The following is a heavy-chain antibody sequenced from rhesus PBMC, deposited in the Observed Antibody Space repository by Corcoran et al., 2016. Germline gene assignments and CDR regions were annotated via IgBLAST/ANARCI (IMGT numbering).Heavy chain of an antibody. CDR2: VDPEDGEA. CDR3: ATSWGDYNLPV. Sequence: EVQLVQSGAEVKKPGASVKISCKASGYTFTDYYLHWVPQAPGKGLVWMGRVDPEDGEAIHNQKFQDRVTITADTSTDTAYMELRSLRSEDTAVYYCATSWGDYNLPVWGPRVLVTVSS. V-gene: IGHV1-111*02. J-gene: IGHJ5-1*01. D-gene: IGHD3-34*01. CDR1: GYTFTDYY.